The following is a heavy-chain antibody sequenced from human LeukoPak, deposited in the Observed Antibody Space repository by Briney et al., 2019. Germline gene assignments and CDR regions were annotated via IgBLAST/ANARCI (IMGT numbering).Heavy chain of an antibody. Sequence: SQTLSLTCAISGDTVSSNSAAWNWIRQSPSRGLEWLGRTYYRSKWYNDYAVSVKSRITINPDTSKNQFSLQLNSVTPEDTAVYYCARDDLSVSGSYPYYFDHWGQGTLVTVSS. D-gene: IGHD3-16*02. J-gene: IGHJ4*02. CDR2: TYYRSKWYN. CDR3: ARDDLSVSGSYPYYFDH. V-gene: IGHV6-1*01. CDR1: GDTVSSNSAA.